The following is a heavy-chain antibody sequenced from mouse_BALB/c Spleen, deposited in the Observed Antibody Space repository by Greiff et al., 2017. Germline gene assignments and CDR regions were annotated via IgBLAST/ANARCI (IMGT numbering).Heavy chain of an antibody. J-gene: IGHJ4*01. Sequence: VQLQQSGPGLVAPSQSLSITCTVSGFSLTSYGVHWVRQPPGKGLEWLGVIWAGGSTNYNSALMSRLSISKDNSKSQVFLKMNSLQTDDTAMYYCARSSTMITTRYAMDYWGQGTSVTVSS. CDR3: ARSSTMITTRYAMDY. CDR2: IWAGGST. D-gene: IGHD2-4*01. CDR1: GFSLTSYG. V-gene: IGHV2-9*02.